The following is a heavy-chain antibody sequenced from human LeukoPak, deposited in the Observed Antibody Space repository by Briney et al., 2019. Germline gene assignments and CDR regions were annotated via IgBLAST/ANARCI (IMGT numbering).Heavy chain of an antibody. CDR1: GGSISSGDYY. V-gene: IGHV4-30-2*03. J-gene: IGHJ4*02. Sequence: PSQTLSLTCTVSGGSISSGDYYWSWIRQPPGKGLEWIGSIYYSGSTYYNPSLKSRVTISVDTSKNQFSLKLSSVTAADTAVYYCARTKMTTVTTFDYWGQGTLVTVSS. D-gene: IGHD4-11*01. CDR2: IYYSGST. CDR3: ARTKMTTVTTFDY.